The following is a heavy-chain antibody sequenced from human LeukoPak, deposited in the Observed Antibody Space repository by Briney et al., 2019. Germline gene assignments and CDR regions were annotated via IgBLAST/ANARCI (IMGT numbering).Heavy chain of an antibody. CDR2: IKYDGGKE. D-gene: IGHD3-16*01. V-gene: IGHV3-7*01. Sequence: PGGSLRLSCAASGFTFSNYWMSWVRQAPGKGLEWVANIKYDGGKEYYVDSVEGRFTISRDNAKNSLFLQMNGLRAEDTAVYYCARDAEFSTITFGDYWGQGTLVTVSS. J-gene: IGHJ4*02. CDR1: GFTFSNYW. CDR3: ARDAEFSTITFGDY.